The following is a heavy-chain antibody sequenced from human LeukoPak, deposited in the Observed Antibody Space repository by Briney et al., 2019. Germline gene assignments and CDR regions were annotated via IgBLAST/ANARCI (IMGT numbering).Heavy chain of an antibody. Sequence: GASVKVSCKASGYTFTSYDINWVRQATGQGLEWVGWMNPNSGNTGYAQKFQGRVTMTRNTSISTAYMELSSLRSEDTAVYYCARSARSTYYDFWSGYYTRVYNWFDPWGQGTLVTVSS. D-gene: IGHD3-3*01. J-gene: IGHJ5*02. CDR1: GYTFTSYD. CDR3: ARSARSTYYDFWSGYYTRVYNWFDP. CDR2: MNPNSGNT. V-gene: IGHV1-8*01.